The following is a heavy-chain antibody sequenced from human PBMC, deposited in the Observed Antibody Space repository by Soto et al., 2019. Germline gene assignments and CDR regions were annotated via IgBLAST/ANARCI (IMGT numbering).Heavy chain of an antibody. CDR3: ARGSASKSGHLWYFNL. CDR2: ISATTTYK. D-gene: IGHD2-8*02. J-gene: IGHJ2*01. Sequence: EVQVVESGGGLVKPGGSLRLSCTASGFTFDTYTMNWLRQVPGRGLEWVSSISATTTYKYYAASVEGRFTISRDNAKNSLYLQTNSLGAEDTAVYYCARGSASKSGHLWYFNLWGRGTLDTVSS. CDR1: GFTFDTYT. V-gene: IGHV3-21*06.